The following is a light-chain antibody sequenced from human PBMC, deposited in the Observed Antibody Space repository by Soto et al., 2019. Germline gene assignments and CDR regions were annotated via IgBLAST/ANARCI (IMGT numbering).Light chain of an antibody. CDR2: AAS. CDR1: QSISTY. V-gene: IGKV1-39*01. J-gene: IGKJ2*02. CDR3: QQSYSTPRT. Sequence: DIQMTQSPSSLSASVGDRVTITCRARQSISTYLNWYQQKVGKAPKLLIYAASSLQRGVPSRFSGSGSGTDFTLTISSLRREDFATYYCQQSYSTPRTFGQETKLEIK.